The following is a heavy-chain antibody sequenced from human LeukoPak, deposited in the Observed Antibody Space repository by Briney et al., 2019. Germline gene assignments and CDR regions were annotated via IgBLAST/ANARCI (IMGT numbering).Heavy chain of an antibody. D-gene: IGHD3-22*01. CDR3: AKVKYSSGYEDDAFDI. J-gene: IGHJ3*02. V-gene: IGHV3-23*01. CDR1: GFTFGDYA. CDR2: ISGTGGNT. Sequence: HPGGSLRLSCAASGFTFGDYAMHWVRQPPGKGLEWVSSISGTGGNTYYADSVKGRFTISRDNSKNTLYLQMNSLRAEDTAVYYCAKVKYSSGYEDDAFDIWGQGTMVTVSS.